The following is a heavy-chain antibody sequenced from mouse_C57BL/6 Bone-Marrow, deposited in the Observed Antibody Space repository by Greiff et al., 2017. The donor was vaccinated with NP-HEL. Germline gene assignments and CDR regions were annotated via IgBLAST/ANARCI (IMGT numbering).Heavy chain of an antibody. CDR3: ARAKAIYYGNYCFAD. CDR2: IYPRSGNT. Sequence: QVHVKQSGAELARPGASVKLSCKASGYTFTSYGISWVKQRTGQGLEWIGEIYPRSGNTYYNEKFKGKATLTADKSSSTAYMELRSLTSEEVAFYFSARAKAIYYGNYCFADWGQGTLVTVSA. J-gene: IGHJ3*01. CDR1: GYTFTSYG. D-gene: IGHD2-1*01. V-gene: IGHV1-81*01.